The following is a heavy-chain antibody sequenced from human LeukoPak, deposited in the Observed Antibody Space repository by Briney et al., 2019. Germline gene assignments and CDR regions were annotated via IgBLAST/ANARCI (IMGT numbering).Heavy chain of an antibody. CDR2: IYYSGST. CDR3: ARSHSVWTSFDY. V-gene: IGHV4-59*01. CDR1: GGFFSSYY. Sequence: PSETLSLTCTVSGGFFSSYYWSWIRQPPGKGLEWIGYIYYSGSTNYNPSLKSRVTISVDTSKNQFSLKLSSVTAADTAVYYCARSHSVWTSFDYWGQGTLVTVSS. J-gene: IGHJ4*02. D-gene: IGHD3/OR15-3a*01.